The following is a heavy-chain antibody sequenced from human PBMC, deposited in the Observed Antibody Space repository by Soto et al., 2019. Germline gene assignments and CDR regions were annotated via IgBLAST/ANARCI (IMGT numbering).Heavy chain of an antibody. V-gene: IGHV3-23*01. J-gene: IGHJ4*02. D-gene: IGHD6-19*01. CDR1: GFTFSSYA. CDR2: LSGSGYYT. Sequence: GGSLRLSCAVSGFTFSSYAMSWVRQAPGRGLEWVSTLSGSGYYTYYADSVEGRFTISRDNSKNTLYLQLNSLRAEDTAVYYCAKSPDYNLLAGTTFDYWGQGTLVTVSS. CDR3: AKSPDYNLLAGTTFDY.